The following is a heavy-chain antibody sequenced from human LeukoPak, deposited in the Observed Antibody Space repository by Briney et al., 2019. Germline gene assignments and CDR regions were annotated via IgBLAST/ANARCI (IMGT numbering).Heavy chain of an antibody. Sequence: SVKVSCKASGGTFSSYAISWVRQAPGQGLEWMGGIIPIFGTANYAQKFQGRVTITADESTSTAYMELSSLRSEDTAVYYCASGPSGYCTNGVCYYFDYWGQGTLVTVSS. CDR3: ASGPSGYCTNGVCYYFDY. CDR2: IIPIFGTA. D-gene: IGHD2-8*01. J-gene: IGHJ4*02. V-gene: IGHV1-69*01. CDR1: GGTFSSYA.